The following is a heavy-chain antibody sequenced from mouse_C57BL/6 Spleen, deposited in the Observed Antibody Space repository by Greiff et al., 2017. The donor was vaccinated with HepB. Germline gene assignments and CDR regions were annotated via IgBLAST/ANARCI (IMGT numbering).Heavy chain of an antibody. CDR2: IWTGGGT. D-gene: IGHD1-1*01. CDR1: GFSLTSYA. J-gene: IGHJ4*01. V-gene: IGHV2-9-1*01. Sequence: VQGVESGPGLVAPSQSLSITCTVSGFSLTSYAISWVRQPPGKGLEWLGVIWTGGGTNYNSALKSRLSISKDNSKSQVFLKMNSLQTDDTARYYCARVLTTVVARAMDYWGQGTSVTVSS. CDR3: ARVLTTVVARAMDY.